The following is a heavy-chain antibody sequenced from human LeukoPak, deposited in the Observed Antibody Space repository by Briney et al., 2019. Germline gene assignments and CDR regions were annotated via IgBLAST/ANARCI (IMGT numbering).Heavy chain of an antibody. V-gene: IGHV4-34*01. CDR3: ARVNRGYSSSWEFDY. CDR2: INHSGST. CDR1: GGSFSGYY. J-gene: IGHJ4*02. D-gene: IGHD6-13*01. Sequence: SETLSLTCAVYGGSFSGYYWSWIRRPPGKGLEWIGEINHSGSTNHNPSLKSRVNISVDTSKNQFSLKLSSVTAPDTAVYYCARVNRGYSSSWEFDYWGQGTLVTVSS.